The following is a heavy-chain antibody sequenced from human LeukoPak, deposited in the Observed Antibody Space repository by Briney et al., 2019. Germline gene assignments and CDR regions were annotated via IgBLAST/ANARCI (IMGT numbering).Heavy chain of an antibody. CDR3: ARSTVSSGWCYDY. J-gene: IGHJ4*02. V-gene: IGHV4-39*01. Sequence: GSLRLSCAASGFTFSSYSMTWVRQPPGKGLEWIGSIYYSGSTYYNPSLKSRVTISVDTSKNQFSLKLSSVTAADTAVYYCARSTVSSGWCYDYWGQGTLVTVSS. D-gene: IGHD6-19*01. CDR2: IYYSGST. CDR1: GFTFSSYS.